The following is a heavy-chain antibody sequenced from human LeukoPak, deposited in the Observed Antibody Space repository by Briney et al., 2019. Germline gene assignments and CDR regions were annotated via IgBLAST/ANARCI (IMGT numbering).Heavy chain of an antibody. Sequence: GGSLRLFCAAWGFTFIIYGVRWVRGSRGRGLECVSGITGRGCSTFCADSVKGLFTIFIYNSKNTLSLHINSLRGEDTAVYYCAKDRLAYNYAQPFDYWGQGNLVTVSS. D-gene: IGHD5-24*01. J-gene: IGHJ4*02. CDR3: AKDRLAYNYAQPFDY. CDR2: ITGRGCST. V-gene: IGHV3-23*01. CDR1: GFTFIIYG.